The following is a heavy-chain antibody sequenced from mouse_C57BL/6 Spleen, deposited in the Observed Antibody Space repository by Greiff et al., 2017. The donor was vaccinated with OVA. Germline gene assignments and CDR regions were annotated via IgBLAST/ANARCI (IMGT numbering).Heavy chain of an antibody. J-gene: IGHJ2*01. CDR3: ARGEFTTVVATDC. CDR2: IYPRSGNT. CDR1: GYTFTSYG. V-gene: IGHV1-81*01. D-gene: IGHD1-1*01. Sequence: VQLQQSGAELARPGASVKLSCKASGYTFTSYGISWVKQRTGQGLEWIGEIYPRSGNTYYNEKFKGKATLTADKSSSTAYMELRSLTSEDSAVYFCARGEFTTVVATDCWGKGTTLTVAS.